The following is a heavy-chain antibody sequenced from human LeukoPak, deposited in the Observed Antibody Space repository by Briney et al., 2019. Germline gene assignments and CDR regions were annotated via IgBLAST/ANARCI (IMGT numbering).Heavy chain of an antibody. J-gene: IGHJ4*02. V-gene: IGHV4-59*01. CDR1: GGSISDSY. Sequence: SETLSLTCTVSGGSISDSYWTWIRQPPGTGLEWIGYMSYSGSTNYNPSLKSRVTISVDASKNQFSLKLSSVTAADTAVYYCAKNEGRYDGVGRYITTADYWGQGTLVTVSS. CDR2: MSYSGST. CDR3: AKNEGRYDGVGRYITTADY. D-gene: IGHD2-8*01.